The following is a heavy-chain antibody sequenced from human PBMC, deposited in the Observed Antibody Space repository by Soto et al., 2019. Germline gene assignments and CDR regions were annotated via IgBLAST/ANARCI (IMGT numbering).Heavy chain of an antibody. CDR3: GKEKGIAVAGTHPTYASRGMVV. CDR2: ISYDGSNK. J-gene: IGHJ6*02. Sequence: QVQLVESGGGVVQPGRSLRLSCAASGFTFSSYGMHWVRQAPGKGLEWVAVISYDGSNKYYADSVKGRFTISRDNSKNTLYLQINSLRAEDTAVYYRGKEKGIAVAGTHPTYASRGMVVWGQGTTVTVSS. D-gene: IGHD6-19*01. CDR1: GFTFSSYG. V-gene: IGHV3-30*18.